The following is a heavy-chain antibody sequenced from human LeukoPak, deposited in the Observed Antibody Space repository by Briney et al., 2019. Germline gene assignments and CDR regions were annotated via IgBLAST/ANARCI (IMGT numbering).Heavy chain of an antibody. J-gene: IGHJ4*02. CDR2: INLSGGGT. V-gene: IGHV1-46*01. D-gene: IGHD3-9*01. Sequence: ASVTVSCKASGSTFTTCCDHWGRQAHAQGLERKGIINLSGGGTTYAQKFRGRLTMTRDMSTSTVYMELISLRSEDTAVYYCARGSSPVYNLVTGKRYFDYWGQGTLLTVSS. CDR3: ARGSSPVYNLVTGKRYFDY. CDR1: GSTFTTCC.